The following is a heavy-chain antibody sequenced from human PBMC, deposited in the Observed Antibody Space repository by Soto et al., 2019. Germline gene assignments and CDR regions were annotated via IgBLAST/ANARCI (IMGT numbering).Heavy chain of an antibody. J-gene: IGHJ3*02. D-gene: IGHD3-22*01. V-gene: IGHV5-10-1*01. CDR1: GYSFTSYW. Sequence: GESLKISCKGSGYSFTSYWISWVRQMPGKGLEWMGRIDPSDSYTNYSPSFQGHVTISADKSISTAYLQWSSLKASDTAMYYCESWSSGYGALDAFDIWGQGTMVTV. CDR3: ESWSSGYGALDAFDI. CDR2: IDPSDSYT.